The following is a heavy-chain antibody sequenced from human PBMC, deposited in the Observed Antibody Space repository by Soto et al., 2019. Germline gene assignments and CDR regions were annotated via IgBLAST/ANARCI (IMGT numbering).Heavy chain of an antibody. CDR2: ISYDGSNK. V-gene: IGHV3-30-3*01. Sequence: QVQLVESGGGVVQPGRSLRLSCAASGFTFSSYAMHWVRQAPGKGLEWVAVISYDGSNKYYADSVKGRFTISRDNSKNTRYLQMNSLRAEDTAVYYCARDPVEYCGGDCRTFDYWGQGTLVTVSS. CDR3: ARDPVEYCGGDCRTFDY. J-gene: IGHJ4*02. CDR1: GFTFSSYA. D-gene: IGHD2-21*02.